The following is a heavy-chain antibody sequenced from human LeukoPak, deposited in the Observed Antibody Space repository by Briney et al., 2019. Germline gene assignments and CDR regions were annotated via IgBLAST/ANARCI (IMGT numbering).Heavy chain of an antibody. CDR1: GFTFSSYG. V-gene: IGHV3-30*02. CDR2: IRYDGSNK. CDR3: AKDPSYYYDSSGLDW. D-gene: IGHD3-22*01. Sequence: RGSLRLSCAAFGFTFSSYGMHWVRQAPGKGLEWVAFIRYDGSNKYYADSVKGRFTISRDNSKNTLYLQMNSLRAEDTAVYYCAKDPSYYYDSSGLDWWGQGTLVTVSS. J-gene: IGHJ4*02.